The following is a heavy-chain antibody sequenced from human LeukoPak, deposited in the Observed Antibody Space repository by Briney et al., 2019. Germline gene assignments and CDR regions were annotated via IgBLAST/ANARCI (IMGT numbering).Heavy chain of an antibody. Sequence: SETLSLTCTVSGGSISTYYWSWIRQPAGKGLEWIGRIYTSGSTNYNPSLKSRVTMSVDTSKNQFSLKLSSVTAADTAVYYCARGRYYDILTGYYSPDYYYMDVWGKGTTVTVSS. CDR2: IYTSGST. CDR3: ARGRYYDILTGYYSPDYYYMDV. J-gene: IGHJ6*03. CDR1: GGSISTYY. D-gene: IGHD3-9*01. V-gene: IGHV4-4*07.